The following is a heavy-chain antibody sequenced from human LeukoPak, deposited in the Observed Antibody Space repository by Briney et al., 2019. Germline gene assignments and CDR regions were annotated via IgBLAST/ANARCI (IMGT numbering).Heavy chain of an antibody. V-gene: IGHV5-51*01. CDR2: IYPGDSYT. Sequence: GESLKISCKGSGYSFTTYWIGWVRQMPGKGLEWMGIIYPGDSYTRYSPSFQGQVTISADKSISTAYLQWSSLKASDTAIYYCARILSSTWYRSPFDYWGQGTLVTVSS. CDR1: GYSFTTYW. J-gene: IGHJ4*02. CDR3: ARILSSTWYRSPFDY. D-gene: IGHD6-13*01.